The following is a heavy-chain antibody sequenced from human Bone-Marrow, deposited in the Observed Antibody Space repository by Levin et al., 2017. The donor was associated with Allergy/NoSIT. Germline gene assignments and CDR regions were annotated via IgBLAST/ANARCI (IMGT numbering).Heavy chain of an antibody. CDR2: IYSVGST. CDR1: FFPFFPPS. CDR3: ASNWDYDY. V-gene: IGHV3-53*01. D-gene: IGHD1-1*01. J-gene: IGHJ4*02. Sequence: GGSLLLSFSFSFFPFFPPSLLFFLPSPFPFPSFIAVIYSVGSTVYADSVKGRFTISRDKSKNTLYLQMDSLRAEDTAVYYCASNWDYDYWGQGTLVIVSS.